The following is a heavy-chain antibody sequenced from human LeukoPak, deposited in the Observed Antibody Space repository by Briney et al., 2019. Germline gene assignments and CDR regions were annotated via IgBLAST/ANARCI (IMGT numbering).Heavy chain of an antibody. CDR1: GFTVTSNY. V-gene: IGHV3-66*01. CDR2: IYSGGST. D-gene: IGHD6-13*01. Sequence: GGSLRLSCAASGFTVTSNYMNWVRQALGKGLEWVSVIYSGGSTYYADSVKGRFTISRDNSKNTLYLQMNSLRAEDTAVYYCARAQYSSSWCPFDYWGQGTLVTVSS. CDR3: ARAQYSSSWCPFDY. J-gene: IGHJ4*02.